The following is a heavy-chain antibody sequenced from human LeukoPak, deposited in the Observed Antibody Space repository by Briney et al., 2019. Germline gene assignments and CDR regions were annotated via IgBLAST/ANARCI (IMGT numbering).Heavy chain of an antibody. CDR1: GFTVSSNY. CDR2: IYSGGST. Sequence: PGGSLRPSCAASGFTVSSNYMSWVRQAPGKGLEWVSVIYSGGSTYYADSVKGRFTISRDNSKNTLYLQMNSLRAEDTAVYYCAREDSGSYSFDYWGQGTLVTVSS. J-gene: IGHJ4*02. V-gene: IGHV3-53*01. CDR3: AREDSGSYSFDY. D-gene: IGHD1-26*01.